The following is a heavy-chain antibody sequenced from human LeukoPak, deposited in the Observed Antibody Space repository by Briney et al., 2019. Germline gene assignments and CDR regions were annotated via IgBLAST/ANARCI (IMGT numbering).Heavy chain of an antibody. CDR1: GFIFSSYW. CDR3: ARDGGLLPGNWFDP. J-gene: IGHJ5*02. V-gene: IGHV3-48*03. CDR2: ISSSGSTI. D-gene: IGHD3-10*01. Sequence: PGGSLRLSCAASGFIFSSYWMHWVRHAPGKGLEWVSYISSSGSTIYYADSVKGRFTISRDNAKNSLYLQMNSLRAEDTAVYYCARDGGLLPGNWFDPWGQGTLVTVSS.